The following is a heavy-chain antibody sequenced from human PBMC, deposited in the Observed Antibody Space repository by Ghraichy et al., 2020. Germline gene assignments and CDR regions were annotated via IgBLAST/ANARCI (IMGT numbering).Heavy chain of an antibody. J-gene: IGHJ4*02. V-gene: IGHV1-46*01. CDR3: ARVGDCSGGSCYRCGGDCYFHY. CDR1: GYTFTSYY. D-gene: IGHD2-15*01. Sequence: ASVKVSCKASGYTFTSYYMHWVRQAPGQGLEWMGIINPSGGSTSYAQKFQGRVTMTRDTSTSTVYMELSSLRSEDTAVYYCARVGDCSGGSCYRCGGDCYFHYWGQGTLVTVSS. CDR2: INPSGGST.